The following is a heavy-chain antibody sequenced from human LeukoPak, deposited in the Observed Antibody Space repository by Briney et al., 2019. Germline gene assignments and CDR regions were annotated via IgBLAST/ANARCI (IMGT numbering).Heavy chain of an antibody. CDR2: ISGSGGGT. J-gene: IGHJ4*02. CDR3: AKAKHGSGYSYGYPDY. D-gene: IGHD5-18*01. CDR1: GFTFSSYA. V-gene: IGHV3-23*01. Sequence: GGSLRLSCAASGFTFSSYAMSWVRQAPGKGLEWVSAISGSGGGTYYADSVKGRFTISRDNSKNTLYLQMNSLRAEDTAVYYCAKAKHGSGYSYGYPDYWGQGTLVNVSS.